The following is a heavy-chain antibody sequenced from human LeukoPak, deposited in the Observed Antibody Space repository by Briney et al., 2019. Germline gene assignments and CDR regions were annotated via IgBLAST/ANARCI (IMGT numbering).Heavy chain of an antibody. CDR1: GYTFTGYY. Sequence: GASVKVSCKASGYTFTGYYMHWVRQAPGQGLEWMGWINPNSGGTNYAQKLQGRVTMTTDTSTSTAYMELRSLRSDDTAVYYCARVLYQLLPLYGMDVWGQGTTVTVSS. CDR2: INPNSGGT. CDR3: ARVLYQLLPLYGMDV. J-gene: IGHJ6*02. V-gene: IGHV1-2*02. D-gene: IGHD2-2*01.